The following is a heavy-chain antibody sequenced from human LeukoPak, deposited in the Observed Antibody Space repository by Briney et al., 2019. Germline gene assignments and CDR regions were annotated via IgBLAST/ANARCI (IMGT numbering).Heavy chain of an antibody. V-gene: IGHV3-11*04. Sequence: PGGSLRLSCAASGFTFSDYYMSWIRQASGKGLEWVSYISSSGSTIYYADSVKGRFTISRDNAKNSLYLQMNSLRAEDTAVYYCARGPRHSYDLNWWYYYMDVWGKGTTVTVSS. J-gene: IGHJ6*03. CDR3: ARGPRHSYDLNWWYYYMDV. D-gene: IGHD5-18*01. CDR1: GFTFSDYY. CDR2: ISSSGSTI.